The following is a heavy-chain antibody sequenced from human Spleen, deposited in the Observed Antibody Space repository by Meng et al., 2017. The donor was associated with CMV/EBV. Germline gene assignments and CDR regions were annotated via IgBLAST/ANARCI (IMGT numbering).Heavy chain of an antibody. J-gene: IGHJ4*02. Sequence: ASVKVSCKASGYTFSKYGISWVRQAPGQGLEWMGGFDPEDGETIYAQKFQGRVTMTEDTSTDTAYMELSSLRSEDTAVYYCATAPPLIAVAGEGFDYWGQGTLVTVSS. CDR2: FDPEDGET. V-gene: IGHV1-24*01. CDR1: GYTFSKYG. D-gene: IGHD6-13*01. CDR3: ATAPPLIAVAGEGFDY.